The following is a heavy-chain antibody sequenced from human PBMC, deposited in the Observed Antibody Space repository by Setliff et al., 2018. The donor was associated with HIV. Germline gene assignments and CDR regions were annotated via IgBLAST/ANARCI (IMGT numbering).Heavy chain of an antibody. Sequence: ASVKVSCKASGYTFTSYGISWVRQAPGQGLEWMGWINPNSGGTKYAQKFQGWVTMTRDTSINTAYMELSRLRSDDTAVYYCARGMDYYDTSGYYQYYFDYWGQGTLVTVSS. CDR2: INPNSGGT. CDR3: ARGMDYYDTSGYYQYYFDY. CDR1: GYTFTSYG. D-gene: IGHD3-22*01. J-gene: IGHJ4*02. V-gene: IGHV1-2*04.